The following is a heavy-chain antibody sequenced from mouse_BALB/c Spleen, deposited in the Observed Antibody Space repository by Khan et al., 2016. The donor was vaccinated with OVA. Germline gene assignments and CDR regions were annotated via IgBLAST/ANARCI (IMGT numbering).Heavy chain of an antibody. CDR3: TRGRIDY. V-gene: IGHV1-7*01. D-gene: IGHD1-1*01. Sequence: VKLQESGAELAKPGASVQMSCKASGYTFTTYWMHWVKQRPGQGLEWIGYINPTSGYTDYSENFKDKATLSADKSSSTAYMQLSSLTSEDSAVYYCTRGRIDYWGQGTTLTVSS. CDR1: GYTFTTYW. CDR2: INPTSGYT. J-gene: IGHJ2*01.